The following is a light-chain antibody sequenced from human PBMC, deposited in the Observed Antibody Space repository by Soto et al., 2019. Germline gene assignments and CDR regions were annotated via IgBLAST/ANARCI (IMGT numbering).Light chain of an antibody. CDR2: DAS. CDR1: HSVSSD. J-gene: IGKJ5*01. V-gene: IGKV3-15*01. CDR3: QQYHDWPIT. Sequence: EIVMTQSPATLSVSPGERATLSCRASHSVSSDLAWYQQKPGQAPRLLIYDASTRAAGIPARFSGRGSGTEFTFTISSLQSEDFAVYHCQQYHDWPITFGQGTRLEIK.